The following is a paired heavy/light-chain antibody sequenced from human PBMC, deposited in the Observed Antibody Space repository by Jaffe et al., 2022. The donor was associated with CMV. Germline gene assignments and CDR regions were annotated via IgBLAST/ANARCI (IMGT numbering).Light chain of an antibody. CDR3: QQSYSSPRT. CDR2: GAF. J-gene: IGKJ1*01. Sequence: DIQMTQSPSSLSASVGDRVTITCRASQTIHNYLNWYQQKPGKAPRLLIYGAFSLQSGVPSRFSGSGSGTDFTLTISSLHPEDFANYFCQQSYSSPRTFGQGTKVEIK. CDR1: QTIHNY. V-gene: IGKV1-39*01.
Heavy chain of an antibody. V-gene: IGHV1-3*01. CDR1: GYTLANYD. CDR2: ISAGNGNT. J-gene: IGHJ5*02. D-gene: IGHD3-10*01. CDR3: ARELDRGVGRWFDP. Sequence: QVQLVQSGAEVKKPGASVKVSCKASGYTLANYDLHWVRQAPGQGLEWMGWISAGNGNTKYSQKLQGRVTITRDTSASTVYMELSSLTSEDTAVYYCARELDRGVGRWFDPWGQGTLVTVSS.